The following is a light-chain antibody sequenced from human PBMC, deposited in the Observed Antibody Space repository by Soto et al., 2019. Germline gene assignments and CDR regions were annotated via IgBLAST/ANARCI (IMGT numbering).Light chain of an antibody. CDR2: DVN. J-gene: IGLJ1*01. Sequence: QSVLTQPRSVSGSPGQSVTISCTGTSSDVGGYNYVSWYQQHPGKAPKLMIYDVNKRPSGVPDRFSGSKSGNTASLTISGLQAEDEADYSCCSYAGSYTLYVFGTGTKVTVL. V-gene: IGLV2-11*01. CDR3: CSYAGSYTLYV. CDR1: SSDVGGYNY.